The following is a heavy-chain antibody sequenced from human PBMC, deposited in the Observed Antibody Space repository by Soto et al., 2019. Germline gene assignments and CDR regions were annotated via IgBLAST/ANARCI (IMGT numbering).Heavy chain of an antibody. CDR2: INHSGST. CDR1: GGSFSGYY. CDR3: ARKKIEYSSSSDFDY. Sequence: SETLSLTCAVYGGSFSGYYWSWIRQPPGKGLEWIGEINHSGSTNYNPSLKSRVTISVDTSKNQFSLKLSSVTAADTAVYYCARKKIEYSSSSDFDYWGQGTLVTVSS. J-gene: IGHJ4*02. D-gene: IGHD6-6*01. V-gene: IGHV4-34*01.